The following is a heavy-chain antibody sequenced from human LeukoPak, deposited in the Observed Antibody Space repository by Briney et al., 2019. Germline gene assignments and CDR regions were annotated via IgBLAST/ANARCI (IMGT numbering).Heavy chain of an antibody. CDR3: AREPYYYGSGSYSLDY. CDR1: GFTFSSYA. D-gene: IGHD3-10*01. V-gene: IGHV3-48*03. Sequence: PGGSLRLSCAASGFTFSSYAMNWVRQAPGKGLEWVSYISSSGSTIYYADSVKGRFTISRDNAKNSLYLQMNSLRAEDTAVYYCAREPYYYGSGSYSLDYWGQGTLVTVSS. J-gene: IGHJ4*02. CDR2: ISSSGSTI.